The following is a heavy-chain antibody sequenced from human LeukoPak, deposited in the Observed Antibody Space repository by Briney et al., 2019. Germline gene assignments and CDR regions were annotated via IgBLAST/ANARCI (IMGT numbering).Heavy chain of an antibody. D-gene: IGHD2-15*01. J-gene: IGHJ4*02. Sequence: SDTLSLTCTVSGGSISSGSYYWSWIRQPAGKGLEWIGRIYTSGSTNYNPSLKSRVTISADTSKNQFSLKLSSVTAADTAVYYCAREQVVVAATIDYWGQGTLVTVSS. V-gene: IGHV4-61*02. CDR3: AREQVVVAATIDY. CDR2: IYTSGST. CDR1: GGSISSGSYY.